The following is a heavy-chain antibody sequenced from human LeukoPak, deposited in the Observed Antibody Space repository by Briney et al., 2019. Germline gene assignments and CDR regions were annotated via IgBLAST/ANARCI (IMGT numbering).Heavy chain of an antibody. J-gene: IGHJ4*02. CDR2: ISSSNSTI. CDR3: AREDSGYPLDY. CDR1: GFTFRNYW. V-gene: IGHV3-48*01. Sequence: GGSLRLSCAASGFTFRNYWMSWVRQAPGKGLEWVSYISSSNSTIYYADSVKGRFTISRDNAKNSLYLQMNSLRAEDTAVYYCAREDSGYPLDYWGQGTLVTVSS. D-gene: IGHD3-22*01.